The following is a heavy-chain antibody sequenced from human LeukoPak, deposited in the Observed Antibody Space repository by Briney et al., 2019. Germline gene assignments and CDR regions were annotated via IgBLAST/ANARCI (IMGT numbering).Heavy chain of an antibody. Sequence: GASVKVSCKASGYTLTSYYMHWVRQAPGQGLECRGICNPSAGSTRYAQKFQGRVTMTREMSTSTVYMELSSLTSEATAVYYCPRAVRSYYDFWSGYREIDYWGQGTLVTVSS. CDR1: GYTLTSYY. V-gene: IGHV1-46*01. D-gene: IGHD3-3*01. CDR2: CNPSAGST. CDR3: PRAVRSYYDFWSGYREIDY. J-gene: IGHJ4*02.